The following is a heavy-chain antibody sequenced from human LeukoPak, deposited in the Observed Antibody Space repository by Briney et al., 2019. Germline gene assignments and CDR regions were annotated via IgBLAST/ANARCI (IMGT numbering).Heavy chain of an antibody. CDR3: AKRDAYDTSGFSPLFDY. J-gene: IGHJ4*02. Sequence: GGSLRLSCAASGFTFSNYAMSWVRQAPGKGLEWVSAITWDGGSSYYADSVKGRFTISRDNSKNTLYLQVNSLRAEDTAVYYCAKRDAYDTSGFSPLFDYWGQGTLVTVSS. CDR2: ITWDGGSS. V-gene: IGHV3-23*01. D-gene: IGHD3-22*01. CDR1: GFTFSNYA.